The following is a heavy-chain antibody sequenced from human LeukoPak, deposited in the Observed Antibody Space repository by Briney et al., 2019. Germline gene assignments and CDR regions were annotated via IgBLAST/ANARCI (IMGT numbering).Heavy chain of an antibody. CDR1: GFTFSSSA. CDR2: ISNNGGYT. V-gene: IGHV3-23*01. J-gene: IGHJ4*02. Sequence: GGSLRLSCAASGFTFSSSAMSRVRQAPGKGLKWVSAISNNGGYTYYADSVQGRFTISRDNSKSTLCLQMNSLRAEDTAVYYCAKQLGYCSDGSCYFPYWGQGTLVTVSS. CDR3: AKQLGYCSDGSCYFPY. D-gene: IGHD2-15*01.